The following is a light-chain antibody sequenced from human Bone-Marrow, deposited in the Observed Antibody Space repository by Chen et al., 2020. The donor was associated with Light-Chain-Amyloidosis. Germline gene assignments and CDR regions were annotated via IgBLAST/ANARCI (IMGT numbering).Light chain of an antibody. CDR3: SSYTITNTRV. CDR1: SSDVGGDNH. J-gene: IGLJ1*01. V-gene: IGLV2-14*01. CDR2: EVT. Sequence: QSALTQPASVSGSPGQSITISCTGTSSDVGGDNHVSWYQQHPDKATKLMIYEVTNRPSWVPDRFSGSKSENTASLTISGLQTEDEADYFCSSYTITNTRVFGSGTRVTVL.